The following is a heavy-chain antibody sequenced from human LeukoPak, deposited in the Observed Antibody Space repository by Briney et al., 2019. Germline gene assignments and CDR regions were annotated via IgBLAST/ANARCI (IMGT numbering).Heavy chain of an antibody. CDR1: GFTFGDYA. J-gene: IGHJ4*02. V-gene: IGHV3-49*04. D-gene: IGHD1-26*01. Sequence: PGGSLRPSCTASGFTFGDYAMSWVRQAPGKGLEWVGFIRSKAYGGTTEYAASVKGRFTISRDDSKSIAYLQMNSLKTEDTVVYYCTRDSGSYYFHWGQGTLVTVSS. CDR3: TRDSGSYYFH. CDR2: IRSKAYGGTT.